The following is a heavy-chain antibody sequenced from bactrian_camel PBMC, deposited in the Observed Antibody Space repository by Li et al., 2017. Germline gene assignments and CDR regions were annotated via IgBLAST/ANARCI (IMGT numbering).Heavy chain of an antibody. CDR2: IGHGGADT. CDR3: TNAGVATMYNENY. D-gene: IGHD3*01. V-gene: IGHV3S40*01. CDR1: GFTGDKYD. Sequence: VQLVESGGGLVQLGGSLRLSCAPSGFTGDKYDMSWVRQAPGKGLEWVSVIGHGGADTIYADSVKGRFTISRDNVKNTLYLQLNSLKTEDTAMYYCTNAGVATMYNENYWGQGTQVTVS. J-gene: IGHJ4*01.